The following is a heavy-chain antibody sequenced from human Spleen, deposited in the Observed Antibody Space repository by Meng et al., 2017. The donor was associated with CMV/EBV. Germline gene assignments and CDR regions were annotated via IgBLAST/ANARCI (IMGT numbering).Heavy chain of an antibody. Sequence: SETLSLTCTVSGGSISSGDYYWSWIRQPPGKGLEWIGYIYYSGSTNYNPSLKSRVTISVDTSKNQFSLKLSSVTAADTAVYYCARGVGYCSGGSCYSHYYYGMDVWGQGTTVTVSS. CDR3: ARGVGYCSGGSCYSHYYYGMDV. D-gene: IGHD2-15*01. CDR2: IYYSGST. CDR1: GGSISSGDYY. J-gene: IGHJ6*02. V-gene: IGHV4-61*08.